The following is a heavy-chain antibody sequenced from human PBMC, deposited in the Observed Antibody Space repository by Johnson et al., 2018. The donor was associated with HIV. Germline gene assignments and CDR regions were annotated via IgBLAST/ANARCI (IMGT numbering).Heavy chain of an antibody. J-gene: IGHJ3*02. CDR2: MSYDGINK. CDR3: ARDRLGAARPNAFDI. V-gene: IGHV3-30*19. D-gene: IGHD2-15*01. Sequence: QVQLVESGGGLVQPGGSLRLSCAASGFTFSSYGMHWVRQAPGKGLEWVAVMSYDGINKYYADSVKGRFTISRDNSKNTLYLQMNSLRPEDTAVYYCARDRLGAARPNAFDIWGQGTMVTVSS. CDR1: GFTFSSYG.